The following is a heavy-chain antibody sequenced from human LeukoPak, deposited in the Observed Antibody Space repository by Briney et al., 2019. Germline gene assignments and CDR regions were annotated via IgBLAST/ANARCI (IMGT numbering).Heavy chain of an antibody. CDR2: IKQDGSEK. CDR1: GFTFSSYW. CDR3: ARDPGGYSSGFQRAFDI. J-gene: IGHJ3*02. Sequence: PGGSLRLSCAASGFTFSSYWMSWVRQAPGKGLEWVANIKQDGSEKYYVDSVKGRFTISRDNAKNSLYLQMNSLRAEDTAVYYCARDPGGYSSGFQRAFDIWGQGTMVTVSS. D-gene: IGHD3-22*01. V-gene: IGHV3-7*01.